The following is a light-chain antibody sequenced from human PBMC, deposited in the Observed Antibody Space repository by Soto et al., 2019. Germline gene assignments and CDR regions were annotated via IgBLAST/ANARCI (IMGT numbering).Light chain of an antibody. CDR3: QQYNSYPLT. Sequence: DIQMTQSPSTLSASVGDRVTITCRASQSISSWLSWYQQKPGKAPKLLIYKASYLESGVPSRFSGSGSGTEFTLTISSLQTDDFATYYCQQYNSYPLTFGPGTKVDIK. V-gene: IGKV1-5*03. CDR2: KAS. J-gene: IGKJ3*01. CDR1: QSISSW.